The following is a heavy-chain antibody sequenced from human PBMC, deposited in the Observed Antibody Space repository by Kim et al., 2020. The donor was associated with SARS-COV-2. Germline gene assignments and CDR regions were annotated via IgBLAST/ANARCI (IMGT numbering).Heavy chain of an antibody. CDR1: GYTFTSYY. V-gene: IGHV1-46*01. D-gene: IGHD5-12*01. CDR2: INPSGGST. CDR3: ARDIPWASVATINNGMDV. Sequence: ASVKVSCKASGYTFTSYYMHWVRQAPGQGLEWMGIINPSGGSTSYAQKFQGRVTMTRDTSTSTVYMELSSLRSEDTAVYYCARDIPWASVATINNGMDVWGQGTTVTVSS. J-gene: IGHJ6*02.